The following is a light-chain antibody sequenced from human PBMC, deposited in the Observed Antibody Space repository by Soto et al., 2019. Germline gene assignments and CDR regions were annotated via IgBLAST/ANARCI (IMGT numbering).Light chain of an antibody. Sequence: DIQMTQSPSTLSASVGDRVTITCRASQSISSWLAWYQQKPGKAPKLLIYKAASLESGVPSRFSGSGSGAEFTLTISSVQHDDFATYYCQQYNSYPYTFGQGTRLEIK. CDR3: QQYNSYPYT. CDR2: KAA. CDR1: QSISSW. V-gene: IGKV1-5*03. J-gene: IGKJ5*01.